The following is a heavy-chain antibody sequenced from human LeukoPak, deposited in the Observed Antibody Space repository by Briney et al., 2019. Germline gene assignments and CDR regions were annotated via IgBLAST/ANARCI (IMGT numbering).Heavy chain of an antibody. CDR2: ISSSGGTI. CDR1: GFIFSDYY. CDR3: ARGGPGYTGYETL. V-gene: IGHV3-11*01. D-gene: IGHD5-12*01. J-gene: IGHJ4*02. Sequence: GGSLRLSCAASGFIFSDYYMSWIRQAPGKGLEWLSYISSSGGTIYYADSVQGRFTISRGNAKNSLYLQMNSLRAEDTAVYYCARGGPGYTGYETLWGQGTLVTVSS.